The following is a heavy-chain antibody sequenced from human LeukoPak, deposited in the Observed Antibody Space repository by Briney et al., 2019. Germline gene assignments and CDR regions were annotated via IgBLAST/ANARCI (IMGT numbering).Heavy chain of an antibody. CDR1: GFTFSSYE. D-gene: IGHD2-2*02. V-gene: IGHV3-48*03. CDR2: ISSSGSTI. J-gene: IGHJ4*02. CDR3: AKDIVLLSASIGGTPDY. Sequence: GGSLRLSCAASGFTFSSYEMNWVRQAPGKGLEWVSYISSSGSTIYYADSVKGRFTISRDNAKNSLYLQMNSLRAEDTAVYCCAKDIVLLSASIGGTPDYWGQGTLVTVSS.